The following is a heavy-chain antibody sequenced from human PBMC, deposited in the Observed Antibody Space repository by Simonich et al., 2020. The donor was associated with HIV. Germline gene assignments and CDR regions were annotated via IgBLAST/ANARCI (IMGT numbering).Heavy chain of an antibody. D-gene: IGHD3-22*01. CDR1: GGSFSGYY. CDR2: ISYSGSM. V-gene: IGHV4-34*11. Sequence: QVQLQQWGAGLLKPSETLSLTCAVYGGSFSGYYWTWIRQPPGKGLEWLGDISYSGSMKYNPSLKRRVTKSVDTSKTQFSRKLSSVTAADTAVYYCARQGYHYDSSGYLIPYNWFDPWGQGTLVTVSS. J-gene: IGHJ5*02. CDR3: ARQGYHYDSSGYLIPYNWFDP.